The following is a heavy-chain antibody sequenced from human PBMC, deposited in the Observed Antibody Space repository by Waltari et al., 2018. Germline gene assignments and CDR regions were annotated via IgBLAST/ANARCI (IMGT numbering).Heavy chain of an antibody. CDR1: GGSISSYY. CDR3: ARGEVTIFGVVGDAFDI. Sequence: QVQLQESGPGLVKPSETLSLTCTVSGGSISSYYWSWIRQPPGKGLEWIGYIYYSGSTNYNPSLKSRVTMSVDTSKNQFSLKLSSVTAADTAVYYCARGEVTIFGVVGDAFDIWGQGTMVTVSS. CDR2: IYYSGST. V-gene: IGHV4-59*01. J-gene: IGHJ3*02. D-gene: IGHD3-3*01.